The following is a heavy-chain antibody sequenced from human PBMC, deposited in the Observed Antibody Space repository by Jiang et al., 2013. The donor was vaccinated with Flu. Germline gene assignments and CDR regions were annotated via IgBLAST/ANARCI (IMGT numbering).Heavy chain of an antibody. V-gene: IGHV2-5*01. J-gene: IGHJ4*02. CDR2: IYWNGDQ. Sequence: KPTQTLTLTCTFSGFSLTSIGVGMGWIRQPPGKALEWLALIYWNGDQRYSPSLTSRLTITKDTSRNQVVLTMTNVDPVDTATYYCAHTNYDILTGYSPEFDYWGQGTLVTVSS. CDR1: GFSLTSIGVG. CDR3: AHTNYDILTGYSPEFDY. D-gene: IGHD3-9*01.